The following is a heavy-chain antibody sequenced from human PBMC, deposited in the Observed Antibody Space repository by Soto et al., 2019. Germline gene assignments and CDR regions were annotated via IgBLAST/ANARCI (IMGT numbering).Heavy chain of an antibody. V-gene: IGHV3-48*01. J-gene: IGHJ6*03. CDR2: ISSSSSTI. Sequence: GGSLRLSCAASGFTFSSYSMNWVRQAPGKGLEWVSYISSSSSTIYYADSVKGRFTISRDNAKNSLYLQMNSLRAEDTAVYYCTTVTTTYYYMDVWGKGTTVTVSS. CDR1: GFTFSSYS. D-gene: IGHD4-17*01. CDR3: TTVTTTYYYMDV.